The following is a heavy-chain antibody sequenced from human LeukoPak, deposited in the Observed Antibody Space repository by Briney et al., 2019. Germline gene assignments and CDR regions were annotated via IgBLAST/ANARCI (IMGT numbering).Heavy chain of an antibody. CDR2: ISSSSSYI. J-gene: IGHJ4*02. V-gene: IGHV3-21*01. CDR1: GFTFSIYS. Sequence: GGSLRLSCAASGFTFSIYSMNWVRQAPGKGLEWVSSISSSSSYIYYADSVKGRFTISRDNAKNSLYLQMNGLRAEDTAVYYCARDRGYDSWSGPSSGYWGQGTLVTVSS. D-gene: IGHD3-3*01. CDR3: ARDRGYDSWSGPSSGY.